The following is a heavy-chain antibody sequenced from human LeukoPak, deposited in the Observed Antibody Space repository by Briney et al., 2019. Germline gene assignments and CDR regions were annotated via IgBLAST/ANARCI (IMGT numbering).Heavy chain of an antibody. V-gene: IGHV3-74*01. J-gene: IGHJ4*02. CDR2: INSDGSST. Sequence: PGGSQRLSCAAFGLTLSSYWMHWVRQAPGKGLVWVSRINSDGSSTGYADSVKGRFTISRDNAKNTLYLQMNSLRAEDTAVYYCGLEGSGSYSYFDYWGQGTLVTVSS. CDR1: GLTLSSYW. D-gene: IGHD3-10*01. CDR3: GLEGSGSYSYFDY.